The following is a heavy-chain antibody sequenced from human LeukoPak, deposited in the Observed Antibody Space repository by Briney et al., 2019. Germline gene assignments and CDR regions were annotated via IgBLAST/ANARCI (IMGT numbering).Heavy chain of an antibody. D-gene: IGHD2-15*01. CDR3: ARGYCSGGSCYSYYSYNYMDV. J-gene: IGHJ6*03. CDR1: GGSISSSSYY. V-gene: IGHV4-39*07. CDR2: IHYSGST. Sequence: SETLSLTCTVSGGSISSSSYYWGWLRQPPGKGREWIGSIHYSGSTNYNPSLRSRVTIAVDTSKNQFSLKLSSVTAAHTAVYYCARGYCSGGSCYSYYSYNYMDVWGKGTTVTVSS.